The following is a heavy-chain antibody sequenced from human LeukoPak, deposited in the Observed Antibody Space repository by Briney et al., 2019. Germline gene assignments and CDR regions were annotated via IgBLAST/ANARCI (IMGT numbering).Heavy chain of an antibody. V-gene: IGHV1-46*01. J-gene: IGHJ6*04. D-gene: IGHD3-22*01. Sequence: ASVKVSCKTSGYTFTSYGISWVRQAPGQGLEWMGIINPSGGSTSYAQKFQGRVTMTRDMSTSTVYMELSSLRSEDTAVYYCARDPYYDSSGYLDVWGKGTTVTVSS. CDR2: INPSGGST. CDR1: GYTFTSYG. CDR3: ARDPYYDSSGYLDV.